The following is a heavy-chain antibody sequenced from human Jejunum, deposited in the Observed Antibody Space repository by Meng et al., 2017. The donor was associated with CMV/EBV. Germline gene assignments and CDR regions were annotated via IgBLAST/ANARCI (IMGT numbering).Heavy chain of an antibody. CDR2: INPYTSDT. CDR1: EYTFTDYD. CDR3: AKDGRSFLDYYFDS. Sequence: SEYTFTDYDVHRVRQAPGQGLEWMGYINPYTSDTNYAQKFQGRVTMTRDTSTNTAYMELTRLRSDDTALYYCAKDGRSFLDYYFDSWGQGTLVTVSS. D-gene: IGHD1-26*01. V-gene: IGHV1-2*02. J-gene: IGHJ4*02.